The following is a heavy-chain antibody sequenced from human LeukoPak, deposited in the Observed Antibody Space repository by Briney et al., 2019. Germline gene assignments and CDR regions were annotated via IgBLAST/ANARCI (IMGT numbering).Heavy chain of an antibody. CDR3: ARDTDYYFDY. Sequence: SETLSLTCAVYGGSFSGYYWSWIRQPPGKGLEWIGEINHSGSTNYNPSLKSRVTISVDTSKNQFSLKLSSVTAADTAVYYCARDTDYYFDYWGQGTLVTVSS. J-gene: IGHJ4*02. D-gene: IGHD4-17*01. CDR2: INHSGST. V-gene: IGHV4-34*01. CDR1: GGSFSGYY.